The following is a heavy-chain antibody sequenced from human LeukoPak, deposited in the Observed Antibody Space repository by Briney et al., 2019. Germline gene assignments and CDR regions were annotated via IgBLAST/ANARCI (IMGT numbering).Heavy chain of an antibody. CDR2: ISSSSSTI. J-gene: IGHJ4*02. CDR3: ARSSGSYYHY. V-gene: IGHV3-48*04. Sequence: SGGSLRLSCAASGFTFSSYSMNWVRQAPGKGLEWVSYISSSSSTIYYADSVKGRFTISRDNAKNSLYLQMNSLRAEDTAVYYCARSSGSYYHYWGQGTLVTVSS. D-gene: IGHD1-26*01. CDR1: GFTFSSYS.